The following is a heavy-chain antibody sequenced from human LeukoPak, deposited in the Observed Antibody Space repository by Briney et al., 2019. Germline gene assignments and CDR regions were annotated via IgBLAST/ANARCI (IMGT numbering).Heavy chain of an antibody. D-gene: IGHD6-13*01. J-gene: IGHJ4*02. CDR1: GYTFTSYD. CDR2: MNPNSGNT. Sequence: GASVKVSCKASGYTFTSYDINWVRQATGQGLEWMGWMNPNSGNTGYAQKFQGRVTMTRHTSISTAYMELSSLRSEDTAVYYCAIIAAARYGLDYWGQGTLVTVSS. CDR3: AIIAAARYGLDY. V-gene: IGHV1-8*01.